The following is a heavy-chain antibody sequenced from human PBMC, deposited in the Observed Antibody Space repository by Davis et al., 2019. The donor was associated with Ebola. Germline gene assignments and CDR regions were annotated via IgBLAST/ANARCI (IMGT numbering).Heavy chain of an antibody. CDR3: ARDPYCSGGSCYAY. J-gene: IGHJ4*02. Sequence: PGGSLRLSCAASGFTFSSYSMNWVRQAPGKGLEWVSYISSSSSTIYYADSVKGRFTISRDNAKNSLYLQMNSLRDEDTAVYYCARDPYCSGGSCYAYWGQGTLVTVSS. CDR2: ISSSSSTI. D-gene: IGHD2-15*01. CDR1: GFTFSSYS. V-gene: IGHV3-48*02.